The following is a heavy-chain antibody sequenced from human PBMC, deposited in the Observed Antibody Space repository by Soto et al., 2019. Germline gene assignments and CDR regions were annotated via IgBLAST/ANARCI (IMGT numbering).Heavy chain of an antibody. CDR3: AHGYYDFWSGSTAFTTLDY. CDR2: IYWDDDK. Sequence: QITLKESGPTLVKPTQTLTLTCTFSGFSLSTSGVGVGWIRQPPGKALEWLALIYWDDDKRYSPSLKSRLTITKDTSKNQVVLTMTNMDPVDTATYYCAHGYYDFWSGSTAFTTLDYWGQGTLVTVSS. D-gene: IGHD3-3*01. CDR1: GFSLSTSGVG. J-gene: IGHJ4*02. V-gene: IGHV2-5*02.